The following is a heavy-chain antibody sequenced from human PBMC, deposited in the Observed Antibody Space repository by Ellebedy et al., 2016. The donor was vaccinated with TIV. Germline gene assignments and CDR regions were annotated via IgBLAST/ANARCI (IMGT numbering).Heavy chain of an antibody. J-gene: IGHJ4*02. CDR2: INHSGST. Sequence: SETLSLXXAAYGGSFSGYYWTWIRQPPGKGLEWIGEINHSGSTNYNPSLKSRVTISVDTSKNQFSLKLRSVTAADTAVYYCARGQGRRKATDYWGQGTLVTVPS. CDR3: ARGQGRRKATDY. V-gene: IGHV4-34*01. D-gene: IGHD5-12*01. CDR1: GGSFSGYY.